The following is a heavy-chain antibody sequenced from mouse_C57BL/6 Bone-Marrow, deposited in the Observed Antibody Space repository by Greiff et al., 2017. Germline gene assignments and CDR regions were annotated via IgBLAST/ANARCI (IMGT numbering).Heavy chain of an antibody. CDR2: IDPETGGT. CDR3: TRSCCYGSPWFAD. V-gene: IGHV1-15*01. D-gene: IGHD1-1*01. CDR1: GYTFTDYE. Sequence: QVQLQQSGAELVRPGASVTLSCKASGYTFTDYEMHWVKQTPVHGLEWIGAIDPETGGTAYHQKFKGKAILTADKSSSTAYMELRSLTSEDSAVDYCTRSCCYGSPWFADWGYGTLVTVSA. J-gene: IGHJ3*01.